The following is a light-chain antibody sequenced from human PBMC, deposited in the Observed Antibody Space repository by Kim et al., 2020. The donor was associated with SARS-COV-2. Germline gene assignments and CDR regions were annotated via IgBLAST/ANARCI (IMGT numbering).Light chain of an antibody. V-gene: IGKV1-5*03. CDR1: QSISSW. Sequence: ASVGDRVTITCRASQSISSWLAWYQQKPGKAPKLLIYKASSLESGVPSRFSGSGSGTEFTLTISSLQPDDFATYYCQQYNSYSRSFGPGTKVDIK. CDR2: KAS. CDR3: QQYNSYSRS. J-gene: IGKJ3*01.